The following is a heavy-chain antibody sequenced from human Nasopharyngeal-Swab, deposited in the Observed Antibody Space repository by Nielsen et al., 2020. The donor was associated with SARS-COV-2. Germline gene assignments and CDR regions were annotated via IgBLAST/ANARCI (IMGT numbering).Heavy chain of an antibody. Sequence: GGSLRLSCAASGFTFSNAWMSWVRQAPGKGLEWVGRIKSKTDGGTTDYAAPVKGRFTISRDDSKNTLYLQMNSLKIEDTAVYYCTTQTLITIFGVVIIGPDYWGQGTLVTVSS. CDR2: IKSKTDGGTT. V-gene: IGHV3-15*01. CDR3: TTQTLITIFGVVIIGPDY. CDR1: GFTFSNAW. D-gene: IGHD3-3*01. J-gene: IGHJ4*02.